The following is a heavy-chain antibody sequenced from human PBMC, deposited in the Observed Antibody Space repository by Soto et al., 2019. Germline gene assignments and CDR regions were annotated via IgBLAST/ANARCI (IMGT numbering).Heavy chain of an antibody. CDR1: VFTFSIYA. Sequence: QPWGSLPVSCVASVFTFSIYAMNWVRQAPGKGLEWVSGISGPGGSIYYADAVRGRFTISRDNSKNTLFLQMNSLRDDDTAVYYCARDLMLDPGDYFEYWGQGTMVTVSS. CDR3: ARDLMLDPGDYFEY. D-gene: IGHD2-8*01. V-gene: IGHV3-23*01. J-gene: IGHJ4*02. CDR2: ISGPGGSI.